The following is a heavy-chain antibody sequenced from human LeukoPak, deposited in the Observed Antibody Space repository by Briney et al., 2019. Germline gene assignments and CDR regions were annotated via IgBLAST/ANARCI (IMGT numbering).Heavy chain of an antibody. Sequence: ASVTVSCKASGYTFTSYYMHWVRQAPGQGLEWMGIINPSGGSTSYAQKFQGRVTMTRDTSTSTVYMELSSLRSEDTAVYYCAREVGYYGSGSLYYYYGMDVWGQGTTVTVSS. D-gene: IGHD3-10*01. V-gene: IGHV1-46*01. CDR2: INPSGGST. CDR1: GYTFTSYY. J-gene: IGHJ6*02. CDR3: AREVGYYGSGSLYYYYGMDV.